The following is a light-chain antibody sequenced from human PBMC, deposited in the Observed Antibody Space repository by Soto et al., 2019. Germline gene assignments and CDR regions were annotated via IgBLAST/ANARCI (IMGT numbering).Light chain of an antibody. CDR1: SSNIGAGYD. Sequence: QSVLTQPPSVSGAPGQRVTISCTGSSSNIGAGYDVHWYQQLPGTAPKLLIYCNSNRPSGVPDRFSGSKSGTSAALAITGVQEEDEAAYYCRSYDISLSGWVFGGGTKLTVL. J-gene: IGLJ3*02. CDR2: CNS. V-gene: IGLV1-40*01. CDR3: RSYDISLSGWV.